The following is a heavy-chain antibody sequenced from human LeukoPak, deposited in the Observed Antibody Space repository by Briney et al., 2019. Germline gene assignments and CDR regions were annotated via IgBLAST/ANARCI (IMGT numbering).Heavy chain of an antibody. D-gene: IGHD3-10*01. Sequence: GGSLRLSCAASRFTFSSYSMNWVRQASGKGLEWLSYISGSGRTIYYADSVKGRFTISRDNAKNSLYLQMNSLRDEDTAVYYCASSSSYYAEGLDYWGQGTLVTVSS. CDR3: ASSSSYYAEGLDY. J-gene: IGHJ4*02. CDR2: ISGSGRTI. V-gene: IGHV3-48*02. CDR1: RFTFSSYS.